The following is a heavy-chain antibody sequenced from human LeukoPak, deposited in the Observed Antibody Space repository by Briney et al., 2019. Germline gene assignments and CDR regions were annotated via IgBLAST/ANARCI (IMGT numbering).Heavy chain of an antibody. D-gene: IGHD6-19*01. CDR1: GFTVSSNY. V-gene: IGHV3-53*01. Sequence: GGSLRLSCAASGFTVSSNYMSWVRQAPGKGLEWVSVIYSGGSTYYADSVKGRLTISRDNSKSTLYIQMNSLRAEDAAVYYCAKGVSGVFPDSRVLDSWGQGTLVTVSS. CDR2: IYSGGST. J-gene: IGHJ4*02. CDR3: AKGVSGVFPDSRVLDS.